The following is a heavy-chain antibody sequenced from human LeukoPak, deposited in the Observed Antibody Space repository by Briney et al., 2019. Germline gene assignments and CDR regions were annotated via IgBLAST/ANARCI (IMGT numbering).Heavy chain of an antibody. J-gene: IGHJ6*03. CDR3: ARGKHSSSFVNYYYYMDV. Sequence: SVKVSCKASGGTFSSYAISWVRQAPGQGLEWMGRIIPIFGTANSAQKFQGRVTITTDESTSTAYMELSSLRSEDTAVYYCARGKHSSSFVNYYYYMDVWGKGTTVTVSS. CDR2: IIPIFGTA. V-gene: IGHV1-69*05. CDR1: GGTFSSYA. D-gene: IGHD6-13*01.